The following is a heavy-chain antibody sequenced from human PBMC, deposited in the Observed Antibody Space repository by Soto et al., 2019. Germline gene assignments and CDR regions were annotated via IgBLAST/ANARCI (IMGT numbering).Heavy chain of an antibody. V-gene: IGHV4-4*02. CDR1: GGSISGSNW. CDR3: ARDYMVRGVMRWFDP. D-gene: IGHD3-10*01. Sequence: QVQLQESGPGLVKPSGTLSLTCAVSGGSISGSNWWSWVRQPPGKGLEWIGEIYHSGSTNYNPSLQSRVTISVDKSKNKFSLKLSSVTAADTAVYYCARDYMVRGVMRWFDPWGQGTLVTVSS. CDR2: IYHSGST. J-gene: IGHJ5*02.